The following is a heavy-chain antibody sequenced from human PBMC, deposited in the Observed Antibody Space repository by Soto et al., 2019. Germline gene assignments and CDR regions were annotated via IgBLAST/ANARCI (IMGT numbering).Heavy chain of an antibody. D-gene: IGHD5-12*01. CDR1: GYSFTSYL. Sequence: PGEPLKISCKGSGYSFTSYLLGWVRQMHGKGLEWIGIIYPGDSDTRYSPSFQGQVTISADKSISTAYLQWSSLKASDTAMYYCARLRDGYKFPYVDYWGQGTLVHVSS. CDR2: IYPGDSDT. V-gene: IGHV5-51*01. J-gene: IGHJ4*02. CDR3: ARLRDGYKFPYVDY.